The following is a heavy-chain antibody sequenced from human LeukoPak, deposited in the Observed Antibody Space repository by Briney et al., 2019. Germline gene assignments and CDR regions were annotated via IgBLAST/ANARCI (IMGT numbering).Heavy chain of an antibody. V-gene: IGHV4-61*08. J-gene: IGHJ6*02. Sequence: SQTLSLTCTVSGGSISSGGYYWSWIRQPPGKGLEWIGYIYYSGSTNYNPSLKSRVTISVDTSKNQFSLKLSSVTAADTAVYYCARLEPPAYYGDYDGYYYGMDVWGQGTTVTVSS. CDR1: GGSISSGGYY. CDR2: IYYSGST. CDR3: ARLEPPAYYGDYDGYYYGMDV. D-gene: IGHD4-17*01.